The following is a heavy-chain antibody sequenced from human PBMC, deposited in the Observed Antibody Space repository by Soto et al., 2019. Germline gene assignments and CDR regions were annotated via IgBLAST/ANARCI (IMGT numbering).Heavy chain of an antibody. CDR2: IYYSGST. CDR1: GGSISSYY. J-gene: IGHJ6*02. CDR3: ARDGTAMVPSYGMDV. D-gene: IGHD5-18*01. V-gene: IGHV4-59*01. Sequence: ASETLSLTCTVSGGSISSYYWSWIRQPPGKGLEWIGYIYYSGSTNYNPSLKSRVTISVDTSKNQFSLKLSSVTAADTAVYYCARDGTAMVPSYGMDVWGQGTTVTVS.